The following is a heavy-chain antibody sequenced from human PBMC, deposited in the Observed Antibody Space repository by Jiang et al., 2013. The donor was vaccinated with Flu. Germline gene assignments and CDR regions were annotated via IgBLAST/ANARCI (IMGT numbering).Heavy chain of an antibody. Sequence: GAEVKKSGASVKVSCKASGYTFKNYGISWVRQAPGQGLEWMGWISAYNGATIYALKLQGRVTMTTDTSTSTAHMELRSLRSDDTAVYYCAREKSGGSYLLFDYWGQGTLVTVSS. D-gene: IGHD1-26*01. CDR1: GYTFKNYG. V-gene: IGHV1-18*01. J-gene: IGHJ4*02. CDR3: AREKSGGSYLLFDY. CDR2: ISAYNGAT.